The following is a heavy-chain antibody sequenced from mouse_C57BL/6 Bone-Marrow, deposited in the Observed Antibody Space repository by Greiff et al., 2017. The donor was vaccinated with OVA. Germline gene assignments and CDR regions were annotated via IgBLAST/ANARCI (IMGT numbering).Heavy chain of an antibody. CDR1: GYTFTGYW. Sequence: QVQLQQSGAELMKPGASVKLSCKATGYTFTGYWIEWVKQRPGHGLEWIGEILPGSGSTNYNEKFKGKATFTADTSSNTAYMQLSSLTTEDSASYYCARGGDYYGSSYVDFDVWGTGTTVTVSS. CDR3: ARGGDYYGSSYVDFDV. D-gene: IGHD1-1*01. CDR2: ILPGSGST. V-gene: IGHV1-9*01. J-gene: IGHJ1*03.